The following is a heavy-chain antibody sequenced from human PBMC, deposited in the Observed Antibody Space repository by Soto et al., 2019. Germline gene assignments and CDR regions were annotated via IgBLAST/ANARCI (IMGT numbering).Heavy chain of an antibody. CDR2: INAGNGNT. Sequence: ASVKVSCKASGYTFTSYAMHWVRQAPGQRLEWMGWINAGNGNTKYSQKFQGRVTITRDTSASTAYMELRSLRSEDTAVYYCARAMVLERLLYAVGMDVWGEGTTVTV. CDR1: GYTFTSYA. J-gene: IGHJ6*02. D-gene: IGHD3-3*01. CDR3: ARAMVLERLLYAVGMDV. V-gene: IGHV1-3*01.